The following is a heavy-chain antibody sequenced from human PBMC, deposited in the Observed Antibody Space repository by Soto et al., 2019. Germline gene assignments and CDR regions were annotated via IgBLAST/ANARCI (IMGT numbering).Heavy chain of an antibody. CDR1: GGSISSFCYS. V-gene: IGHV4-30-2*01. J-gene: IGHJ5*02. CDR2: IYHSGST. Sequence: SETLSLTCAVSGGSISSFCYSWSWIRQPPGKGLEWIGYIYHSGSTYYNPSLKSRVTISVDRSKNQFSLKLSSVTAADTAVYYCARVGGINWFDPWGQGTLVTVS. CDR3: ARVGGINWFDP. D-gene: IGHD1-20*01.